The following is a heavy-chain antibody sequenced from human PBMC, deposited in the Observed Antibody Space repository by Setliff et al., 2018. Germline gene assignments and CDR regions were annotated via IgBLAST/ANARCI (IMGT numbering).Heavy chain of an antibody. CDR1: GVSIANTASY. D-gene: IGHD6-6*01. CDR3: ARGRNIAARLFDS. J-gene: IGHJ4*02. Sequence: SETLSLTCNVSGVSIANTASYWSWIRQPAGKTLEWIGQVYVGGSAYYNPSLKSRVTISVDTSKNQFSLKLSSVTAADRAVYYCARGRNIAARLFDSWGQGTRVTVS. V-gene: IGHV4-61*09. CDR2: VYVGGSA.